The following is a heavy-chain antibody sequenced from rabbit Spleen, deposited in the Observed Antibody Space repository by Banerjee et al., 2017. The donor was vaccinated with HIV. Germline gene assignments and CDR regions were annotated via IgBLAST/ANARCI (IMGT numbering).Heavy chain of an antibody. D-gene: IGHD6-1*01. CDR3: VREAGYGGYGDGNL. CDR1: GFDFSGYG. CDR2: IDPVFAYT. V-gene: IGHV1S47*01. Sequence: QEQLKESGGGLVTPAGTLTLTCTASGFDFSGYGMSWVRQAPGKGLEWIGYIDPVFAYTYYASWVNGRFSISRENTQNTVYLQLNSLTAADTATYFCVREAGYGGYGDGNLWGPGTLVTVS. J-gene: IGHJ4*01.